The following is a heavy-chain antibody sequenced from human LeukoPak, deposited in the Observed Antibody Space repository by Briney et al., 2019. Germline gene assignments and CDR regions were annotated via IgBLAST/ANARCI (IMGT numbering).Heavy chain of an antibody. CDR2: TYYRSKWYN. CDR3: ARKGTVTTPFDY. Sequence: SQTLSLTCAISGDSVSSNSAAWNWIRQSPSRGLEWLGRTYYRSKWYNDYAESVKSRITINSDTSKNQFSLHLNSVTPEDTAVYYCARKGTVTTPFDYWGQGNLVNVSS. V-gene: IGHV6-1*01. D-gene: IGHD4-11*01. CDR1: GDSVSSNSAA. J-gene: IGHJ4*02.